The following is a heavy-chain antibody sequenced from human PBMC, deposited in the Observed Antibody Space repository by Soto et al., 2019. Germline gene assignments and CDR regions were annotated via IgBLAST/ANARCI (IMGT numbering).Heavy chain of an antibody. CDR2: IDPSDSYT. CDR3: ARSPPPSAAGNNWFDP. CDR1: GYSFTSYW. J-gene: IGHJ5*02. V-gene: IGHV5-10-1*01. Sequence: GESLKISCQGSGYSFTSYWISWVRQMPGKGLEWMGRIDPSDSYTNYSPSFQGHVTISADKSISTAYLQWSSLKASDTAMYYCARSPPPSAAGNNWFDPWGQGTLVTVSS. D-gene: IGHD6-13*01.